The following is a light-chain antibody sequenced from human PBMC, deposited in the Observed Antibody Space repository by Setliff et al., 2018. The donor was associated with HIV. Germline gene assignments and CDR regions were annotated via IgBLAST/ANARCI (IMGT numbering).Light chain of an antibody. V-gene: IGKV1-5*03. J-gene: IGKJ1*01. CDR1: QSIGSW. Sequence: DIQMTQSPTTLSASVGDRVTITCRASQSIGSWLAWYQQKPGKAPNLLIYKASSLESGVPSRFSGSGSETEFTLTISSLQPDDFATYYCQQYNSYSRTFGQGTKVDIK. CDR3: QQYNSYSRT. CDR2: KAS.